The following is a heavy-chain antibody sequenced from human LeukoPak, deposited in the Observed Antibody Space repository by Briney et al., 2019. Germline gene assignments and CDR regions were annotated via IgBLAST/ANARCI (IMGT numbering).Heavy chain of an antibody. CDR3: APYYFGSGSNDY. CDR1: GGTFSSYA. D-gene: IGHD3-10*01. J-gene: IGHJ4*02. V-gene: IGHV1-69*04. CDR2: IIPILGIA. Sequence: SVKVSCKASGGTFSSYAISWVRQAPGQGLGWMGRIIPILGIANYAQKFQGRVTITADKSTSTAYMELSSLRSEDTAVYYCAPYYFGSGSNDYWGQGTLVTVSS.